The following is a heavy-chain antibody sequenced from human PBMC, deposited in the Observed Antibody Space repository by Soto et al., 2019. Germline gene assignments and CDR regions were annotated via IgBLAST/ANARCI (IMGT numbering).Heavy chain of an antibody. CDR2: ASHTGGT. D-gene: IGHD1-1*01. Sequence: QVQVQQWGAGLLKFSETLSLTCAVNGGSFSGWHWNWIRQPPGKGLEWIGEASHTGGTNYNPSLESRVTISVDRSRTQLSLKLTAVSAADTAVYYCARSRNLDVWGPGTTVIVSS. V-gene: IGHV4-34*01. CDR1: GGSFSGWH. CDR3: ARSRNLDV. J-gene: IGHJ6*02.